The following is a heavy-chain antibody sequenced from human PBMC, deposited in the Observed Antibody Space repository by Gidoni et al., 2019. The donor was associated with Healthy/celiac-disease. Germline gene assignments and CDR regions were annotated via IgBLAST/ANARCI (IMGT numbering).Heavy chain of an antibody. J-gene: IGHJ4*02. CDR2: IGYDGSNK. D-gene: IGHD6-13*01. V-gene: IGHV3-33*01. Sequence: QVQLVESGGGVVQPGRSLRLSCAASGFTFSSYGMHWVRQAPGKGLEWVAVIGYDGSNKYYADSVKGRFTISRDNSKNTLYLQMNSLRAEDTAVYYCARGIAAAGGFDYWGQGTLVTVSS. CDR1: GFTFSSYG. CDR3: ARGIAAAGGFDY.